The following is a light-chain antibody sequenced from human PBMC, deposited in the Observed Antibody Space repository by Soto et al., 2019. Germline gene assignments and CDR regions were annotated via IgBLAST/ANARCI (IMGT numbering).Light chain of an antibody. Sequence: EIVLTQSPGTLSLSPGERATLSCRASQSVSSSYLAWYQQKPGQAPRLLIYGASSRATGIPDRFSGSGSGTDFTLTISSLEPEDFAVYFCQQRSNWQGFAFGPGTKVDIK. CDR1: QSVSSSY. CDR3: QQRSNWQGFA. V-gene: IGKV3D-20*02. CDR2: GAS. J-gene: IGKJ3*01.